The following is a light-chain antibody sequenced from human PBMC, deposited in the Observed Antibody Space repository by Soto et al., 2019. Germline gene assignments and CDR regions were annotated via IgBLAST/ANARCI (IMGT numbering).Light chain of an antibody. V-gene: IGKV1-9*01. CDR2: AAS. CDR1: QGISSY. Sequence: IQLTHSPSSLSASVGDRVTITCRASQGISSYLAWYQQKPGKAPKVLIYAASTLQSGVPSRFSGSGSGTDFTLTISSLQPEDFATYYCQQFNTYPRTFGPGTKVDIK. CDR3: QQFNTYPRT. J-gene: IGKJ3*01.